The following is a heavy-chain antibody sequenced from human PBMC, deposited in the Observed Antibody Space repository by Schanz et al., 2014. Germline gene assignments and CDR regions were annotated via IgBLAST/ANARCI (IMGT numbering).Heavy chain of an antibody. CDR3: ARVLGGDEGLDQ. CDR1: GFIFNDYY. J-gene: IGHJ4*02. CDR2: ISRDGTTS. V-gene: IGHV3-11*04. Sequence: IHLVESGGGLVMPGGSLRLSCAASGFIFNDYYMNWIRQAPGKGLEWLSYISRDGTTSYYADSVKGRFTISRDNPKNSLCLQMNSLRAEDTALYYCARVLGGDEGLDQWGQGTLVTVSS. D-gene: IGHD4-17*01.